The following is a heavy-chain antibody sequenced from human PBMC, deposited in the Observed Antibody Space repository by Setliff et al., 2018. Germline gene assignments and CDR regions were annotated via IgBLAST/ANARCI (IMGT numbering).Heavy chain of an antibody. D-gene: IGHD4-17*01. Sequence: PGGSLRLSCAASGFTFSSYAMHWVRQAPGRGLEWVAVISYDGSNKYYADSVKGRFTISRDNSKNTLYLQMNSLRAEDTAVYYCARDYGDNNWFDPWGQGTLVTVSS. CDR2: ISYDGSNK. CDR3: ARDYGDNNWFDP. CDR1: GFTFSSYA. V-gene: IGHV3-30-3*01. J-gene: IGHJ5*02.